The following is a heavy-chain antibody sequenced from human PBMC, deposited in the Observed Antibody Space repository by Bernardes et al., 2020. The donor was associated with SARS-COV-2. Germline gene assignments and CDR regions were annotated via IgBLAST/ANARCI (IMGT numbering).Heavy chain of an antibody. CDR1: GYSFSSYW. J-gene: IGHJ4*02. CDR3: ARRGDHCSGGSCYSD. V-gene: IGHV5-51*01. D-gene: IGHD2-15*01. CDR2: IFPRDSDT. Sequence: GASLKISCKGSGYSFSSYWIGWVRQMPGKGLEWMGIIFPRDSDTRYGPSMEGQVTMSADKSISTAYLQWSSLKASDTAVYYCARRGDHCSGGSCYSDWGQGTLVTVSS.